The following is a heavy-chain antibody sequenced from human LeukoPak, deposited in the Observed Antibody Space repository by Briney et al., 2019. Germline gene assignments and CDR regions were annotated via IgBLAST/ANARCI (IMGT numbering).Heavy chain of an antibody. CDR3: ARAGSSSPFWFDP. CDR1: GYTFTSYY. V-gene: IGHV1-46*01. CDR2: INPSGGST. D-gene: IGHD6-13*01. Sequence: ASVKVSCKASGYTFTSYYMHWVRQAPGQGLEWMGIINPSGGSTSYAQKFQGRVTMTRDMSTSTAYMELSRLRSDDTAVYYCARAGSSSPFWFDPWGQGTLVTVSS. J-gene: IGHJ5*02.